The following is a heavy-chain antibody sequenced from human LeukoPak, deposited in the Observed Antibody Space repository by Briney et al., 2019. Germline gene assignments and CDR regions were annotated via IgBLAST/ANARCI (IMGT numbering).Heavy chain of an antibody. CDR1: GYTFSSYY. Sequence: GASVTVSCKASGYTFSSYYIHWVRQAPGQGLEWMGIINPSDTSRSYAQTFQDRVTLTSDMSTSTVYMELSSLRSEDTALYYCARGPERGYSYGHIDSWGQGTLVTVSS. D-gene: IGHD5-18*01. V-gene: IGHV1-46*01. J-gene: IGHJ4*02. CDR2: INPSDTSR. CDR3: ARGPERGYSYGHIDS.